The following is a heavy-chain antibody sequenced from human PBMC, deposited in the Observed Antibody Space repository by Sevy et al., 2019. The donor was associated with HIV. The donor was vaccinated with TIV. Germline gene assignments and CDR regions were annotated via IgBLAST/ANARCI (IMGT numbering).Heavy chain of an antibody. V-gene: IGHV3-30*04. J-gene: IGHJ6*02. CDR3: AREGLVPTATPRHYYIYGMVI. CDR2: ISYNGNNK. CDR1: GFTFSFYA. D-gene: IGHD2-2*01. Sequence: GGSLRLSCAGSGFTFSFYAMHWVRQAPGKGLEWVAVISYNGNNKKYADSVKGRFTISRDNSKNTVYLQMNSLRGEDTTAYYCAREGLVPTATPRHYYIYGMVIWGQGTTVTDSS.